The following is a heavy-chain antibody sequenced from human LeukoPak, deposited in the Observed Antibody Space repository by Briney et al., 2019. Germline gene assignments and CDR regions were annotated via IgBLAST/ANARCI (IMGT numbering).Heavy chain of an antibody. V-gene: IGHV5-51*01. CDR1: GYSFTNYW. Sequence: GESLKISCKGSGYSFTNYWIGWVRQMPGKGLEWMGIIYPGDSDTRYSPSFQGQVTISADKSISTAYLQWSSLKASDTAMYYCARLFGYSYGQYYFDYWGQGTLVTVSS. CDR2: IYPGDSDT. CDR3: ARLFGYSYGQYYFDY. D-gene: IGHD5-18*01. J-gene: IGHJ4*02.